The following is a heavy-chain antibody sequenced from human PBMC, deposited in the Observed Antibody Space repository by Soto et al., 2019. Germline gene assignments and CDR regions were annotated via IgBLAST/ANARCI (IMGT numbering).Heavy chain of an antibody. Sequence: QVQLVQSGAEVKKPGSSVKVSCKASGGTFSSYTISWVRQAPGQGLEWMGRIIPILGIANYAQKFQGRVTITADKSTSTAYMELSSLRSEDTAVYYCARERGWYSNYYYYYYMDVWGKGTTVTVSS. D-gene: IGHD4-4*01. CDR1: GGTFSSYT. J-gene: IGHJ6*03. CDR2: IIPILGIA. CDR3: ARERGWYSNYYYYYYMDV. V-gene: IGHV1-69*08.